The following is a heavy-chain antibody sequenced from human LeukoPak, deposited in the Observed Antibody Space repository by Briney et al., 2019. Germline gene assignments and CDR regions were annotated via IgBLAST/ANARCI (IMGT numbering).Heavy chain of an antibody. CDR2: INPNSGGT. Sequence: GASVKVSCKASGYTFTGYYMHWVRQAPGQGLEWMGRINPNSGGTNYAQKFQGRATMTRDTSISTAYMELSRLRSDDTAVYYCASAVYDSSGYYYDYWGQGTLVTVSS. CDR1: GYTFTGYY. CDR3: ASAVYDSSGYYYDY. J-gene: IGHJ4*02. D-gene: IGHD3-22*01. V-gene: IGHV1-2*06.